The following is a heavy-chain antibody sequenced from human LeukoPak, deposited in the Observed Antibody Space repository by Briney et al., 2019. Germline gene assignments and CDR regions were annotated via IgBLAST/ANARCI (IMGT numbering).Heavy chain of an antibody. CDR3: ATVLTVTTPWFDP. J-gene: IGHJ5*02. Sequence: GASVKVSCKVSGYTLTELSMHWVRQAPGKGLEGMGGFDPEDGETIYAQKFQGRVTMTEDTSTDTAYMELSSLRSEDTAVYYCATVLTVTTPWFDPWGQGTLVTVSS. V-gene: IGHV1-24*01. CDR2: FDPEDGET. CDR1: GYTLTELS. D-gene: IGHD4-11*01.